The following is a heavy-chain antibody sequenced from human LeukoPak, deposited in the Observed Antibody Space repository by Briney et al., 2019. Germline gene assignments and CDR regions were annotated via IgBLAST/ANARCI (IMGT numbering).Heavy chain of an antibody. D-gene: IGHD3-10*01. CDR1: GGPFSGHY. Sequence: PSETLSLTCPVYGGPFSGHYWSWIRQPPGKGLEWIGALNHSGSTNYNPSLKSRVTISVDTSKNQFSLKLSSVTAADTAVYYCARAEYYYGSGSYYRTPFDYWGQGTLVTVSS. V-gene: IGHV4-34*01. CDR3: ARAEYYYGSGSYYRTPFDY. J-gene: IGHJ4*02. CDR2: LNHSGST.